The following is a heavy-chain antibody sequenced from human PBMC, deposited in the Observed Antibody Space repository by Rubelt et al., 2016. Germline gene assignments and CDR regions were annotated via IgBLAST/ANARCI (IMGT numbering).Heavy chain of an antibody. J-gene: IGHJ4*02. CDR1: GFTFSTHG. D-gene: IGHD2-15*01. V-gene: IGHV3-48*02. CDR2: ISSGSGTI. Sequence: EVQLLESGGGLVQPGGSLRLSCAASGFTFSTHGMSWVRQAPGKGLEWVSYISSGSGTIYYADSVKGRFTISRDNAKNSLYLQMNGLRDEDTAVYYCARVDGSHSYWGRGTLVTVSS. CDR3: ARVDGSHSY.